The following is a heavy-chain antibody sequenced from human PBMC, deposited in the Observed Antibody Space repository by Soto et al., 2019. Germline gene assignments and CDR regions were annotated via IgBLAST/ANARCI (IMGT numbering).Heavy chain of an antibody. CDR3: AIDLPTVTHYYGMDV. Sequence: PSETLSLTCTVSGGSISSYYWSWIRQPPGKGLEWIGYIYYSGKKNYNPSLESRVTMSVDTSKNQFSLKLSSVTAADTAVYYCAIDLPTVTHYYGMDVWGQGNTVTVA. J-gene: IGHJ6*02. D-gene: IGHD4-17*01. CDR1: GGSISSYY. CDR2: IYYSGKK. V-gene: IGHV4-59*01.